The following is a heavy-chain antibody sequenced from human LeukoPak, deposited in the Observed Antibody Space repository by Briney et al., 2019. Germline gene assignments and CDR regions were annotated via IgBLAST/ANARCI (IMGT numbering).Heavy chain of an antibody. J-gene: IGHJ4*02. CDR3: ARDYGGYYDSSGYPPPGY. V-gene: IGHV1-18*01. CDR1: GYTFTSYG. CDR2: ISDYNGNT. D-gene: IGHD3-22*01. Sequence: VASVKVSCKASGYTFTSYGISWVRQAPGQGLEWMGWISDYNGNTNYAQKLQGRVTMTTDTSTSTAYMELRSLRSDDTAVYYCARDYGGYYDSSGYPPPGYWGQGTLVTVSS.